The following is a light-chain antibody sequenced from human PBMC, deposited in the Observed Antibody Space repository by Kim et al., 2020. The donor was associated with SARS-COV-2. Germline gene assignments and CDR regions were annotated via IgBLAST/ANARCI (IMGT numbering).Light chain of an antibody. J-gene: IGLJ3*02. CDR3: QSYDNSLRGWV. CDR2: GNS. V-gene: IGLV1-40*01. CDR1: SSNTGARYD. Sequence: RVNISCSGGSSNTGARYDVHWYQHLPGTAPKLLIYGNSNRPSGVPDRLSGSKSGTSASLAITGLQDEDEADYYCQSYDNSLRGWVFGGGTKVTVL.